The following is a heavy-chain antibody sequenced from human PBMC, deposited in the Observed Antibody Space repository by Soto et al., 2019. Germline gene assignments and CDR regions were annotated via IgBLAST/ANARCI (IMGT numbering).Heavy chain of an antibody. CDR3: VRKVVGSTSRPDYWYFDL. D-gene: IGHD2-21*01. CDR2: ISGGGDAT. V-gene: IGHV3-23*01. Sequence: EVQLLESGGDSVRSGGSVRLSCAGSGFTFISYAMNWVRQAPGKGLEWVSTISGGGDATFFADSVRGRFTFSRDNSMNTVTLHMNSLGVDDTAVYYCVRKVVGSTSRPDYWYFDLWGRGTLVTVSS. J-gene: IGHJ2*01. CDR1: GFTFISYA.